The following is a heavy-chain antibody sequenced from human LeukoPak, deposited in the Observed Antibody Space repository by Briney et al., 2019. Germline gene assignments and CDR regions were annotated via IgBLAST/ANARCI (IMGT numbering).Heavy chain of an antibody. D-gene: IGHD1-7*01. CDR2: IYYSGST. V-gene: IGHV4-39*07. J-gene: IGHJ4*02. Sequence: SETLSLTCTVSGGSISSSSYYWGWIRQPPGKGLEWIGSIYYSGSTYYNPSLKSRVTISVDTSKSQFSLKLSSVTAADTAVYYCARRRKRGQTGTTTPFDYWGQGTLVTVSS. CDR1: GGSISSSSYY. CDR3: ARRRKRGQTGTTTPFDY.